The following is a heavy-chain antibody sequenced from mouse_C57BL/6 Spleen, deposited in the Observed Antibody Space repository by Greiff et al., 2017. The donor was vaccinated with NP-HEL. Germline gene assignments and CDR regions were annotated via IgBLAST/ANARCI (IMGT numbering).Heavy chain of an antibody. CDR3: ARYNYGNYYFDY. J-gene: IGHJ2*01. CDR2: IYPGDGDT. V-gene: IGHV1-82*01. Sequence: QVQLQQSGPELVKPGASVKISCKASGYAFSSSWMNWVKQRPGKGLEWIGRIYPGDGDTNYNGKFKGKATLTADKSSSTAYMQLSSLTSEDSAVYFCARYNYGNYYFDYWGQGTTLTVSS. D-gene: IGHD2-1*01. CDR1: GYAFSSSW.